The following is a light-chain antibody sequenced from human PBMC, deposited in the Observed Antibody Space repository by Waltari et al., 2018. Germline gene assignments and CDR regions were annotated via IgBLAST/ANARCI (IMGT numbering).Light chain of an antibody. V-gene: IGLV4-69*01. CDR1: SGHTNYA. CDR2: LNSDGSH. J-gene: IGLJ2*01. CDR3: QTWATGIQV. Sequence: QLVLTQSPSASASLGASVKLTCTLSSGHTNYAIAWHQQQPEKGPRYLMKLNSDGSHTKGDVIPDRFSGASSGAERYLTISSRQSEDEADYYCQTWATGIQVFGGGTKLTVL.